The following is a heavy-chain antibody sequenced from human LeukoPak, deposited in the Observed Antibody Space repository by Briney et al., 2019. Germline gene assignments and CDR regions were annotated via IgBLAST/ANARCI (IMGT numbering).Heavy chain of an antibody. V-gene: IGHV1-58*01. Sequence: SVKVSCKASGFTFTSSAVQWVRQARGQRLEWIGWIVVGSGNTNYAQKFQERVTITRDMSTSTAYMELSSLRSEDTAVYYCARAKDYDILTGYYKDFDYWGQGTLVTVSS. D-gene: IGHD3-9*01. J-gene: IGHJ4*02. CDR3: ARAKDYDILTGYYKDFDY. CDR1: GFTFTSSA. CDR2: IVVGSGNT.